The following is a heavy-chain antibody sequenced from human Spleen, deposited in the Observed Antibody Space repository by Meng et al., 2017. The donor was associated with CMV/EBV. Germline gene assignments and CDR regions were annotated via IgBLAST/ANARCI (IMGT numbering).Heavy chain of an antibody. Sequence: AASGFAFSTSVMNWVRQAPGKGLEWVSAINSGGSTYYADSVKGRFTISRDNSKNTLYLQMNSLRAEDTAIYYCAKGCCPGVNNYFDSWGQGTLVTVSS. CDR1: GFAFSTSV. D-gene: IGHD3-10*02. V-gene: IGHV3-23*01. CDR2: INSGGST. J-gene: IGHJ5*01. CDR3: AKGCCPGVNNYFDS.